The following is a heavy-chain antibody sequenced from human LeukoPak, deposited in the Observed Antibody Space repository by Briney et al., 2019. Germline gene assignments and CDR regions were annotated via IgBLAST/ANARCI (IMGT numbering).Heavy chain of an antibody. CDR1: GGSISSYY. CDR3: ARDNYRGYSIDY. V-gene: IGHV4-59*12. J-gene: IGHJ4*02. D-gene: IGHD5-18*01. CDR2: IYYSGST. Sequence: SETLSLTCTVSGGSISSYYWSWIRQPPGKGLEWIGYIYYSGSTNYNPSLKSRVTMSVDTSKNQFSLKLSSVTAADTAVYYCARDNYRGYSIDYWGQGTLVTVSS.